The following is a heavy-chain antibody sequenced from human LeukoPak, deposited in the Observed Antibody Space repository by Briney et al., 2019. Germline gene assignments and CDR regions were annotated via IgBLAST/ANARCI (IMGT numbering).Heavy chain of an antibody. Sequence: GGSLRLSCAASGFTFSYYSMNWVRQAPGKGLEWVSSISSNSNYIYYADPVKGRVTISRDNTNNSLYLQMNSLRADDTAVFYGARDRWFGELLYPLDYWGQGTLVTVSS. V-gene: IGHV3-21*01. J-gene: IGHJ4*02. CDR2: ISSNSNYI. CDR3: ARDRWFGELLYPLDY. D-gene: IGHD3-10*01. CDR1: GFTFSYYS.